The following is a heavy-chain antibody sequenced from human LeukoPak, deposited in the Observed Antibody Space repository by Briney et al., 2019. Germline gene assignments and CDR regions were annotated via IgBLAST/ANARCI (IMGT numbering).Heavy chain of an antibody. J-gene: IGHJ5*02. CDR3: VKDDRYFYGSGSPS. D-gene: IGHD3-10*01. CDR2: ISSNGGST. CDR1: GFTFSSYA. Sequence: GGSLRLSCSASGFTFSSYAMHWVRQAPGKGLEFVSTISSNGGSTYYADSVKGGFTISRDNSKNTLYLQVSSLRAEDTALYYCVKDDRYFYGSGSPSWGQGTLVTVSS. V-gene: IGHV3-64D*09.